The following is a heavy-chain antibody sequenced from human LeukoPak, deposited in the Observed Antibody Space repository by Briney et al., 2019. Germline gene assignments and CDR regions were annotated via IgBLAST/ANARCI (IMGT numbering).Heavy chain of an antibody. J-gene: IGHJ6*02. V-gene: IGHV3-74*01. CDR1: GFTFSSYW. D-gene: IGHD6-19*01. CDR3: ASSRREAVAALDV. Sequence: GGSLRLSCAASGFTFSSYWMHWVRQAPGKGLVWVSRINTDGSSTSYADSVKGRFTISRDNAKNTLYLQMNSLRAEDTAVYYCASSRREAVAALDVWGQGTTVTVSS. CDR2: INTDGSST.